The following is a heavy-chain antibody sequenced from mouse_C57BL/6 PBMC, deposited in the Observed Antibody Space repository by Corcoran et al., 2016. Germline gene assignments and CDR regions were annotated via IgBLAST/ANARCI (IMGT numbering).Heavy chain of an antibody. Sequence: QVTLKESGPGILQSSQTLSLTCSFSGFSLSTSGMGVSWIRQPSGKGLEWLAHIYWDDDKRYNPSLKSRLTISKDTSRNQVFLTITSVDTADTATYYCARIMDYGSSYSAMYYWGQGTSVTVSS. V-gene: IGHV8-12*01. D-gene: IGHD1-1*01. CDR3: ARIMDYGSSYSAMYY. J-gene: IGHJ4*01. CDR2: IYWDDDK. CDR1: GFSLSTSGMG.